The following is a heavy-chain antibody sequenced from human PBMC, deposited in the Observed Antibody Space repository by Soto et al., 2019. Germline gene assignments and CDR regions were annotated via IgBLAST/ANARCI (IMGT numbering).Heavy chain of an antibody. CDR1: GGSISSGNYH. D-gene: IGHD1-26*01. V-gene: IGHV4-31*03. J-gene: IGHJ4*02. CDR3: ARVEGSSYYFRHDC. CDR2: IYYSGSS. Sequence: PSETLSLTYTVSGGSISSGNYHWSWIRQHPGKGLEWIGNIYYSGSSYYNPSLKSRATISIDTSKDQFSLRLGSVTAADTAVYYCARVEGSSYYFRHDCWGRGTLVTVSS.